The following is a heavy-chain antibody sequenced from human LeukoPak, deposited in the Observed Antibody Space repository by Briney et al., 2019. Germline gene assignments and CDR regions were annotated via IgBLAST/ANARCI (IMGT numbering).Heavy chain of an antibody. CDR3: ARAGGGSGSPFDY. J-gene: IGHJ4*02. CDR1: GFTFSSYA. V-gene: IGHV3-64*01. CDR2: ISSNGGST. Sequence: GGSLRLSCAASGFTFSSYAMHWVRQAPGKGLEYVSAISSNGGSTYYANSVKGRFTISRDNSKNTLYLQMGSLRAEDMAVYYCARAGGGSGSPFDYWGQGTLVTVS. D-gene: IGHD2-15*01.